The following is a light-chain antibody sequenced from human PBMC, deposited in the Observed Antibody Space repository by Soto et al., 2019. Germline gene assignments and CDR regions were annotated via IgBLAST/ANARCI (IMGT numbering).Light chain of an antibody. V-gene: IGKV1-33*01. CDR1: QDINNY. CDR3: QQYDNLPS. Sequence: DIQMTQSPSSLSASVGDRVTITCQASQDINNYLNWYQQKPGKAPKLLIYDASNLEAGVTSRFSGSGSGTDFTFTISSLQPEDIATYYCQQYDNLPSFGGGTKVEIK. J-gene: IGKJ4*01. CDR2: DAS.